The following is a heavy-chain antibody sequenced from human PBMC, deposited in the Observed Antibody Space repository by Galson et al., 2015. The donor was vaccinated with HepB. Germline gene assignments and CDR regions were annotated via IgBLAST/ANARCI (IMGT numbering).Heavy chain of an antibody. V-gene: IGHV3-30*02. CDR1: GFTFSSYG. Sequence: SLRLSCAASGFTFSSYGMHWVRQAPGKGLEWVAFIRYDGSNKYYADSVKGRFTISRDNSKNTLYLQMNSLRAEDTAVYYCAKDNVDIVATISSRYFDLWGRGTLVTVSS. D-gene: IGHD5-12*01. J-gene: IGHJ2*01. CDR3: AKDNVDIVATISSRYFDL. CDR2: IRYDGSNK.